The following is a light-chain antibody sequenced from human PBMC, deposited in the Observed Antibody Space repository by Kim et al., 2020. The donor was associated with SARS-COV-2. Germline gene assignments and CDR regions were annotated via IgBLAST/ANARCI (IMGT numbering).Light chain of an antibody. CDR2: QDK. J-gene: IGLJ2*01. Sequence: SYELTQPPSVSVSPGQTASITCSGESLGDKYVCWYQQKPGQSPVLVIYQDKKRPSGIPERFSGSNSGNTATLTISGTQAMDEADYYCQAWHSTSVVFGGGTQLTVL. CDR3: QAWHSTSVV. V-gene: IGLV3-1*01. CDR1: SLGDKY.